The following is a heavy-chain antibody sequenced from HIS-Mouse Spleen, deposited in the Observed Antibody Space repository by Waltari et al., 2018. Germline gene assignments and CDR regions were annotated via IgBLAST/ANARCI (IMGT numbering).Heavy chain of an antibody. Sequence: QITLKESGPTLVKPTQTLTLTCTFSGFSLSTSGVGVGWIRQPPGKALEWLALIYWDDDKRYSPSLKSRLTITKDTSKNQVVLTMTNMDPVDTATYYCAHTPWGGSGSNFDYWGQGTLVTVSS. V-gene: IGHV2-5*02. CDR1: GFSLSTSGVG. D-gene: IGHD3-10*01. J-gene: IGHJ4*02. CDR3: AHTPWGGSGSNFDY. CDR2: IYWDDDK.